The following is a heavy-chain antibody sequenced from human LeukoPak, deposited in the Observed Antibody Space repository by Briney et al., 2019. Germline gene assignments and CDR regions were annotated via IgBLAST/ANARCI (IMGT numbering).Heavy chain of an antibody. J-gene: IGHJ3*02. D-gene: IGHD3-3*01. Sequence: GGSLRLSCVGSGFTVLDHAMHWVRQAPGKGLEWVSGIGWSSGRIDYADSVKGRFTISRDNAKNSLYLQMNSLRAEDTAVYYCARDQSFGVVIITAFDIWGQGTMVTVSS. V-gene: IGHV3-9*01. CDR1: GFTVLDHA. CDR3: ARDQSFGVVIITAFDI. CDR2: IGWSSGRI.